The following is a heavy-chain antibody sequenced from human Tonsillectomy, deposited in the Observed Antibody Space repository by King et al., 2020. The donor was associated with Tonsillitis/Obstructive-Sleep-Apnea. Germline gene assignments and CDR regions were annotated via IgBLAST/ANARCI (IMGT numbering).Heavy chain of an antibody. CDR3: ATMTGAHMDV. CDR2: IYHSGST. V-gene: IGHV4-4*02. Sequence: VQLQESGPGLVKPSGTLPLTCAVSGGSISSSNWWSLVRQPPGKGLGWIGEIYHSGSTNYNPSPKSRVTRSVDKSKNQFSLKLRPVTAADTAVYYCATMTGAHMDVWGKGTTVTVSS. J-gene: IGHJ6*03. D-gene: IGHD3-9*01. CDR1: GGSISSSNW.